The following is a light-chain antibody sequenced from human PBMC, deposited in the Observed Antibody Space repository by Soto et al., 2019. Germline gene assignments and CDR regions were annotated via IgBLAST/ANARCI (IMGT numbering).Light chain of an antibody. CDR2: AAS. CDR3: QQLNGFPIT. Sequence: IQLTQSPSSLSASVGDRVTITCRASRGISTYLAWYQQKPGKAPKLLIYAASTLQSGVPSRFSGSGSGTDFTLTISSLQPEDSATYYCQQLNGFPITFGQGTRLETK. CDR1: RGISTY. V-gene: IGKV1-9*01. J-gene: IGKJ5*01.